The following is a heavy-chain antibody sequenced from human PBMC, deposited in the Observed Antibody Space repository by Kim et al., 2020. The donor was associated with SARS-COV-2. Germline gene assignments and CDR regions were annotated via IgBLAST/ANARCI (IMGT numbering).Heavy chain of an antibody. CDR2: IIPIFGTA. CDR3: ARDIVVVPAAKGPHWFDP. Sequence: SVKVSCKASGGTFSSYAISWVRQAPGQGLEWMGGIIPIFGTANYAQKFQGRVTITADESTSTAYMELSSLRSEDTAVYYCARDIVVVPAAKGPHWFDPWGQGTLVTVSS. D-gene: IGHD2-2*01. J-gene: IGHJ5*02. V-gene: IGHV1-69*13. CDR1: GGTFSSYA.